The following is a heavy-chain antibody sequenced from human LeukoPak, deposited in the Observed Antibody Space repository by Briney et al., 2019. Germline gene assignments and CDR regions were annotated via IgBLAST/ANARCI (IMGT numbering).Heavy chain of an antibody. D-gene: IGHD4-17*01. CDR2: IVVGSGNT. CDR1: GFTFTSSA. V-gene: IGHV1-58*01. CDR3: AAEQGLTVPSFDL. J-gene: IGHJ2*01. Sequence: SVKVSCKASGFTFTSSAVQWVRQARGQRLEWIGWIVVGSGNTNYAQKFQERVTITRDMSTSTAYMELSSLRSEDTAVCYCAAEQGLTVPSFDLWGRGTLVTVSS.